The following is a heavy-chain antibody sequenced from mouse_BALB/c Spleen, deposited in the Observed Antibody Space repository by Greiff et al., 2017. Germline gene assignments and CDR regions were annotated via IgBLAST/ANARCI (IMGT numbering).Heavy chain of an antibody. D-gene: IGHD1-1*01. CDR1: GFTFSSFG. V-gene: IGHV5-17*02. J-gene: IGHJ4*01. Sequence: EVMLVESEGGLVQPGGSRKLSCAASGFTFSSFGMHWVRQAPEKGLEWVAYISSGSSTIYYADTVKGRFTISRDNPKNTLFLQMTSLRSEDTAMYYCARRLYGSRDYYAMDYWGQGTSVTVSS. CDR3: ARRLYGSRDYYAMDY. CDR2: ISSGSSTI.